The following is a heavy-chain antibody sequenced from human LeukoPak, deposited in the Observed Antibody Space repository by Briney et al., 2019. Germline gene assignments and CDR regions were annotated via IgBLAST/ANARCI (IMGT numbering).Heavy chain of an antibody. D-gene: IGHD4-17*01. V-gene: IGHV3-23*01. CDR1: GFTLSNYA. J-gene: IGHJ4*02. Sequence: GGSLRLSCAASGFTLSNYAMSWVRRAPGKGLEWVSLITTSADTPYYADSVKGRFTISRDNSKNTLFLQMNGLRAEDTAVYYCAKALTTVTTIWDYWGQGTLVTVSS. CDR2: ITTSADTP. CDR3: AKALTTVTTIWDY.